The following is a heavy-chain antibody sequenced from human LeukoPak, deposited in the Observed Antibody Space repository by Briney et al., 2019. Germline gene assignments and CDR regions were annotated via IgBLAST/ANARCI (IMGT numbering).Heavy chain of an antibody. CDR3: ARTSEWELEPLPFDY. Sequence: ASVKVSCKASGYTFTSYGISWVRQAPGQGLEWMGWISAYNGNTNYAQKLQGRVTMTTDTSTSTAYMELRSLRSDDTAVYYCARTSEWELEPLPFDYWGQGTLVTVFS. J-gene: IGHJ4*02. D-gene: IGHD1-26*01. CDR1: GYTFTSYG. V-gene: IGHV1-18*01. CDR2: ISAYNGNT.